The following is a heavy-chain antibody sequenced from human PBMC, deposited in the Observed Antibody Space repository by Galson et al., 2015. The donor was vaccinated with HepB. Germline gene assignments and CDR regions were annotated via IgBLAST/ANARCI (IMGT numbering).Heavy chain of an antibody. CDR2: ISRSSGII. J-gene: IGHJ3*02. V-gene: IGHV3-11*01. D-gene: IGHD6-25*01. CDR3: ARSAWLDI. CDR1: GFTFSDYY. Sequence: SLRLSCAASGFTFSDYYMSWIRQAPGKGLECISHISRSSGIIYYADSVKGRFTISRDNAKNSLCLQMNSLRAEDTAMYYCARSAWLDIWGQGTTVTVSS.